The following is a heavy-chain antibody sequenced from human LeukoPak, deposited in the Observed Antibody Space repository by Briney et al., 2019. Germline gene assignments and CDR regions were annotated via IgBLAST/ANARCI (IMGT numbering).Heavy chain of an antibody. D-gene: IGHD3-16*01. V-gene: IGHV4-34*01. J-gene: IGHJ5*02. CDR1: GGSFSGYY. CDR2: INHSGST. Sequence: SETLSLTCAVYGGSFSGYYWSWIRQPPGKGLEWIGEINHSGSTNYNPSLKSRVTISVDTSKNQFSLKLSSVTAADTAVYYCARGRRGGIRPWGQGTLATVSS. CDR3: ARGRRGGIRP.